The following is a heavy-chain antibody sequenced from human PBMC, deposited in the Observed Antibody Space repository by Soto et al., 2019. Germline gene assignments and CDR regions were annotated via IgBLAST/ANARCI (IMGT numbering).Heavy chain of an antibody. D-gene: IGHD6-13*01. CDR1: AFTFSSYA. V-gene: IGHV3-23*01. Sequence: GGSLRLSCAPSAFTFSSYAMSWVRHAPGKGLEWVSAISGSGGSTYYADSVKGRFTISRDNSKNTLYLQMNILRAEDTAVYYRASAGNATYYYYGMDVWGQGTTVTFSS. J-gene: IGHJ6*02. CDR2: ISGSGGST. CDR3: ASAGNATYYYYGMDV.